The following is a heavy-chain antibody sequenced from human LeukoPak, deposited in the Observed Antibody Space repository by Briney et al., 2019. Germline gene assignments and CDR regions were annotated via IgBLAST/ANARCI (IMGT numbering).Heavy chain of an antibody. J-gene: IGHJ3*02. D-gene: IGHD3-22*01. CDR3: ATNYYDSSGYYVGNDAFDI. CDR1: GYTLTELS. Sequence: GASVKVSCKVSGYTLTELSMHWVRQAPGKGLEWMGGFDPEDGETIYAQKFQGRVTMIEDTSTDTAYMELSSLRSEDTAVYYCATNYYDSSGYYVGNDAFDIWGQGTMVTVSS. V-gene: IGHV1-24*01. CDR2: FDPEDGET.